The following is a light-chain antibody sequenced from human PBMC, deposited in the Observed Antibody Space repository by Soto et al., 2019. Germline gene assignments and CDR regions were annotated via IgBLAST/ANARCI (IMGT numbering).Light chain of an antibody. J-gene: IGKJ4*01. V-gene: IGKV3-11*01. CDR3: QQRISWPLS. CDR2: DAS. CDR1: QSLGSS. Sequence: EIVLTQSPATLSLSPGQRATLSCRASQSLGSSLVWYQQKPGQAPRLLIYDASNRVTGIPDRFSGSGSGTDFTLTISSLQPADFAIYYCQQRISWPLSFGGGTKLEIK.